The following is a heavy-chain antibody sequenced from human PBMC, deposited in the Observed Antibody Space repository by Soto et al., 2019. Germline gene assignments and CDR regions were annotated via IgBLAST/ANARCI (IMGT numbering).Heavy chain of an antibody. J-gene: IGHJ5*02. CDR1: GYILTSYG. Sequence: QVQQVQSGTEVKTPGASVKVSCKPSGYILTSYGISWVRQAPGQGLEWMGWISGYNGNTNYAQNFQGRVTITTDTSTSTAYLELRSLRPDDTAVYYCARSHSFLRADWFDPWGQGTLVTVSS. D-gene: IGHD3-3*02. CDR2: ISGYNGNT. CDR3: ARSHSFLRADWFDP. V-gene: IGHV1-18*01.